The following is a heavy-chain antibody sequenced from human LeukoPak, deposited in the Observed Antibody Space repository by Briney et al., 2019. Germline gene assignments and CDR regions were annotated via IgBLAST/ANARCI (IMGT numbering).Heavy chain of an antibody. D-gene: IGHD6-19*01. Sequence: ASVKVSCKASGGTFSSYAINWVRQATGQGLEWMGWMNPNSGNTGYAQKFQGRVTMTRNTSISTAYMELSSLRSEDTAVYYCASPLGVVAGVREYYYYYGMDVWGQGTTVTVSS. CDR3: ASPLGVVAGVREYYYYYGMDV. CDR2: MNPNSGNT. CDR1: GGTFSSYA. V-gene: IGHV1-8*02. J-gene: IGHJ6*02.